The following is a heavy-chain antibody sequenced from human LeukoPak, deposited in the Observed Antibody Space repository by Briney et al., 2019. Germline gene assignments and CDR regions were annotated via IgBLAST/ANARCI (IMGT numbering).Heavy chain of an antibody. Sequence: PGGSLRLSCAASGFTFSSYGMHWVRQAPGKGLEWVAVISYDGSNKYYADSVKGRFTISRDNSKNTLYLQMNSLRAEDTAVYYCAKVLVRGAPLAYYYGMDVWGQGTTVTVSS. V-gene: IGHV3-30*18. CDR2: ISYDGSNK. J-gene: IGHJ6*02. CDR1: GFTFSSYG. CDR3: AKVLVRGAPLAYYYGMDV. D-gene: IGHD3-10*01.